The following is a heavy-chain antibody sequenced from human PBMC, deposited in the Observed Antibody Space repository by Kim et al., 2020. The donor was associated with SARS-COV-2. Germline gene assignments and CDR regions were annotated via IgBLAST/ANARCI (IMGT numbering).Heavy chain of an antibody. J-gene: IGHJ6*02. V-gene: IGHV4-39*01. CDR1: GGSISTSTYY. CDR2: IYYSGST. Sequence: SETLSLTCTVSGGSISTSTYYWGWIRQPPGKGLEWIGTIYYSGSTYYNPSLKSRVTISVDTSKNQFFLKLSSVTAADTAVYYCARHPKWFGDPTRMDVWGQGTTVTVSS. CDR3: ARHPKWFGDPTRMDV. D-gene: IGHD3-10*01.